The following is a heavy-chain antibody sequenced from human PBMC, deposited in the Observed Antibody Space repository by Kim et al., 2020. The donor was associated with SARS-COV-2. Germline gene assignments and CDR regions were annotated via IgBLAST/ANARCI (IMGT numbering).Heavy chain of an antibody. CDR1: GGTFSSYA. D-gene: IGHD4-4*01. J-gene: IGHJ4*02. Sequence: SVKVSCKASGGTFSSYAISWVRQAPGQGLEWMGGIIPIFGTANYAQKFQGRVTITADESTSTAYMELSSLRSEDTAVYYCARSAEPYSNYAECYFDYWGQGTLVTVSS. CDR3: ARSAEPYSNYAECYFDY. V-gene: IGHV1-69*13. CDR2: IIPIFGTA.